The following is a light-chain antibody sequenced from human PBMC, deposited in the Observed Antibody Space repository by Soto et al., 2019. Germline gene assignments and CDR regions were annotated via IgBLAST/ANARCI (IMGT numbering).Light chain of an antibody. J-gene: IGLJ2*01. Sequence: QSALTQPPSVSGAPGQRVTISCTGSSSNIGAGYDVHWYQQLPGTVPKLLIYGNSNRPSGVPDRFSGSKSGTSASLAITGLQAEDEADYYCQSYDSSLSVFVVFGGGTKVTVL. CDR3: QSYDSSLSVFVV. V-gene: IGLV1-40*01. CDR1: SSNIGAGYD. CDR2: GNS.